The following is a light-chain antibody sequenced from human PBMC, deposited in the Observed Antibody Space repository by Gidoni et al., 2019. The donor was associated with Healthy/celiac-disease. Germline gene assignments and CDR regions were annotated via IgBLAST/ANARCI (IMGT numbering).Light chain of an antibody. Sequence: DIQMTQSPSSLSASVGDRVTITGRASQGISNYLAWYQQKPGKVPKLLIYAASTLQSGVPSRFSGSGSGTDFTLTISSLQPEDVATYYCQKYNNAPPFTFGPGTKVDIK. J-gene: IGKJ3*01. CDR3: QKYNNAPPFT. V-gene: IGKV1-27*01. CDR1: QGISNY. CDR2: AAS.